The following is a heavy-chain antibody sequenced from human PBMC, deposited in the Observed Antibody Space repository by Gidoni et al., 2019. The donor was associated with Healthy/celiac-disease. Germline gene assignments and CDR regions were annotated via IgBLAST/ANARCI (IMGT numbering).Heavy chain of an antibody. Sequence: EVQLLESGGVVVQPGCSLRLSCAASGFTCDDYTMHCVRQAPGKGLECVSIISCDGGSTYYADSVKGRFTISRDNSKNSLYLQMNSLRTEDTALYYCAKGDQHNRWGQGTLVTVSS. CDR2: ISCDGGST. V-gene: IGHV3-43*01. J-gene: IGHJ5*02. CDR1: GFTCDDYT. CDR3: AKGDQHNR.